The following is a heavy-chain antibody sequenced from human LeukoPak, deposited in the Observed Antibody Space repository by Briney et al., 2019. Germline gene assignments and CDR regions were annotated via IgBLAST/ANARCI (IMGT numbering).Heavy chain of an antibody. CDR2: LYSSGST. V-gene: IGHV4-4*07. J-gene: IGHJ6*02. D-gene: IGHD4-17*01. Sequence: SETLSLTCTVSGGSISGYYWTWIRRPAGKGLEWIGLLYSSGSTNYSPSLKSRVTMSVDMYWNQFSLKLTSLTAADTAIYYCARIPPVTPGLHYSSGLDVWGQGATVTVSS. CDR1: GGSISGYY. CDR3: ARIPPVTPGLHYSSGLDV.